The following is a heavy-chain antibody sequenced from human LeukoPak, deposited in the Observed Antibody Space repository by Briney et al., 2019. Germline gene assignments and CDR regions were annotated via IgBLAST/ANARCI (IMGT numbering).Heavy chain of an antibody. CDR3: AKDGSSSGTDY. CDR1: GFTFSSHG. J-gene: IGHJ4*02. Sequence: GGSLRLSCAASGFTFSSHGMHWVRQAPGKGLEWVAFIRYDGSNKYYADSVKGRFTISRDNSKNTQYLQMNSRRPEDTAVYYCAKDGSSSGTDYWGQGTLVTVSS. V-gene: IGHV3-30*02. D-gene: IGHD6-6*01. CDR2: IRYDGSNK.